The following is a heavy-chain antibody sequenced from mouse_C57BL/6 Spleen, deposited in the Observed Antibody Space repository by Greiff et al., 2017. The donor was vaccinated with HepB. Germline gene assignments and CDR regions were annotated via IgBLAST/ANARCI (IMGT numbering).Heavy chain of an antibody. D-gene: IGHD1-2*01. CDR2: IYPGDGDT. V-gene: IGHV1-82*01. Sequence: VQLQQSGPELVKPGASVKISCKASGYAFSSSWMNWVKQRPGKGLEWIGRIYPGDGDTNYNGKFKGKATLTADKSSSTAYMQLSSLTSEDSAVYFCARSGARLYAMDYWGQGTSVTVSS. CDR1: GYAFSSSW. J-gene: IGHJ4*01. CDR3: ARSGARLYAMDY.